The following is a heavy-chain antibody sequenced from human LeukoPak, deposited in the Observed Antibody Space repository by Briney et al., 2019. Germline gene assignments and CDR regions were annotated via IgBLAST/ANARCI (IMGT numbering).Heavy chain of an antibody. CDR2: IRYDGSNK. J-gene: IGHJ4*02. Sequence: GGSLRLSCAASGFTFSSYGMHWVRQAPGKGLEWVAFIRYDGSNKYYADSVKGRFTISRDNSKNTLYLQMNSLRAEDTAVYYCAKDRGSSYRTFDYWGQGTLVTVSS. V-gene: IGHV3-30*02. D-gene: IGHD6-6*01. CDR3: AKDRGSSYRTFDY. CDR1: GFTFSSYG.